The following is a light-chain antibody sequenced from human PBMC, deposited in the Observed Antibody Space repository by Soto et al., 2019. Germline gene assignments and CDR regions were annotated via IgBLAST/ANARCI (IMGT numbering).Light chain of an antibody. J-gene: IGKJ4*01. Sequence: IQMTQSPSSLSASVGDRVTITCRASQDIRKDLSWYQQKPGKAPKLLIYAASSLQSGVPSRFSGSGSGTDFTLTNSSLQPEDFANYYCLQDDSYPLTFGGGSKVEIK. CDR3: LQDDSYPLT. CDR1: QDIRKD. V-gene: IGKV1-6*01. CDR2: AAS.